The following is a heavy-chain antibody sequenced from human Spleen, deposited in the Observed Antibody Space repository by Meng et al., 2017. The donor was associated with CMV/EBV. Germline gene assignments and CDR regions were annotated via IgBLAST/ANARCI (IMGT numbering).Heavy chain of an antibody. CDR1: GFTFTDYY. J-gene: IGHJ4*02. CDR3: ARVVDYYDNSGYSDY. CDR2: ITSSGSTI. D-gene: IGHD3-22*01. V-gene: IGHV3-11*04. Sequence: GSLKISCAASGFTFTDYYMTWIRQAPGKGLEWVSYITSSGSTISYADSVKGRFTISRDNAKNSLYLQMNSLRAEDTAVYYCARVVDYYDNSGYSDYWGQGTVVTVSS.